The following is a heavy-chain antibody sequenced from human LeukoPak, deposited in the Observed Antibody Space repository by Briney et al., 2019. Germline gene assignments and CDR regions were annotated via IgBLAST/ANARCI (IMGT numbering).Heavy chain of an antibody. CDR1: GGSISSGSYY. CDR2: IYTSGST. D-gene: IGHD5-18*01. CDR3: ARDRSDTAMVYYFDY. Sequence: PSETLSFTCTVSGGSISSGSYYWSWIRQPAGKGLEWIGRIYTSGSTNYNPSLKSRVTISVDTSKNQFSLKLSSVTAADTAVYYCARDRSDTAMVYYFDYWGQGTLVTVSS. J-gene: IGHJ4*02. V-gene: IGHV4-61*02.